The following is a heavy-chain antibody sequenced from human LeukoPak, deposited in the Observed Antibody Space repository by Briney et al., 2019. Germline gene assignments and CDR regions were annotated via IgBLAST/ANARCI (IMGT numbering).Heavy chain of an antibody. D-gene: IGHD2-8*01. CDR2: IYHTGNI. CDR1: NYSIGSGYY. J-gene: IGHJ4*02. CDR3: ARHDRDIVIMLYAGMFDS. V-gene: IGHV4-38-2*01. Sequence: SETLSLTCSVSNYSIGSGYYWGWIRQSPGKGLEWIGSIYHTGNIYYNPSLKSRVTISVDRSKNHVSLRLTSVTAADTAVYYCARHDRDIVIMLYAGMFDSWGQGTPLTVSS.